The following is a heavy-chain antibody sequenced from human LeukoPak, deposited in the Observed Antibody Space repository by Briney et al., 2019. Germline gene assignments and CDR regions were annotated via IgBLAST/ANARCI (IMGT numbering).Heavy chain of an antibody. CDR3: AKDRDAAGRYYFDY. CDR1: GFTFDDYA. D-gene: IGHD6-13*01. CDR2: ISWNSGSI. Sequence: PGGYLRLSCAASGFTFDDYAMHWVRQAPGKGLEWVSGISWNSGSIGYADSVKGRFTISRDNAKNSLYLQMNSLRAEDTALYYCAKDRDAAGRYYFDYWGQGTLVTVSS. J-gene: IGHJ4*02. V-gene: IGHV3-9*01.